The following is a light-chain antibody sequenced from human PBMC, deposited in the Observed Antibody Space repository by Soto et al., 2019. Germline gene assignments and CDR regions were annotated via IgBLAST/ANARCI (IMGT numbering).Light chain of an antibody. Sequence: EIVLTQSPATLSVSPGERAILSCRANQSVRSNLAWYQQKPGQAPRLLIYGASTGATDIPARFSGSGSETEFTLTINSLQSDDFAVYYCHQYSDWPLTFGGGTKV. V-gene: IGKV3-15*01. J-gene: IGKJ4*01. CDR2: GAS. CDR3: HQYSDWPLT. CDR1: QSVRSN.